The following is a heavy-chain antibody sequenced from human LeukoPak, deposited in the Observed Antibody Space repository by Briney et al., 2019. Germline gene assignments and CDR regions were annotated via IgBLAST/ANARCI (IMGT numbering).Heavy chain of an antibody. V-gene: IGHV7-4-1*02. Sequence: ASVKVSCKASGYTFTSYAMNWVRQAPGQGLEWMGWINTNTGNPTYAQGFTGRFVFSLDTSVSTAYLQISSLKAEDTAVYYCARDRRRTTIVVVPAAISDYWGQGTLVTVSS. CDR1: GYTFTSYA. J-gene: IGHJ4*02. D-gene: IGHD2-2*01. CDR3: ARDRRRTTIVVVPAAISDY. CDR2: INTNTGNP.